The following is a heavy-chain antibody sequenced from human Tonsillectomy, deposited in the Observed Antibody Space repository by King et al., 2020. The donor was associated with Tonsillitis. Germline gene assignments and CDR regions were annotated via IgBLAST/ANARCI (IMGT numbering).Heavy chain of an antibody. Sequence: VQLVESGGGLVQPGRSLRLSCAASGFTFDDYAMHWVRQAPGKGLEWVSGISWNSGSIGYADSVKGRFTISRDNAKNSLYLQMNSLRAEDTALYYCAKDISSGSYSAFDIWGKGTMVTVSS. CDR3: AKDISSGSYSAFDI. CDR1: GFTFDDYA. V-gene: IGHV3-9*01. D-gene: IGHD1-26*01. CDR2: ISWNSGSI. J-gene: IGHJ3*02.